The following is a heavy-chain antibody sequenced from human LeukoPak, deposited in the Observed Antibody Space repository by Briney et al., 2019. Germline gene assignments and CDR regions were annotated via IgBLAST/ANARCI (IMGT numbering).Heavy chain of an antibody. D-gene: IGHD1-26*01. CDR3: ARDPRGIVGANHNWFDP. Sequence: SETLSLTCTVSGGSISSYYWSWIRQPAGKGLEWIGRIYASGSANYNPSLKSRVTMSVDTSKSQFSLKLISVTAADTAVYYCARDPRGIVGANHNWFDPWGQGTLVTVSS. CDR1: GGSISSYY. CDR2: IYASGSA. V-gene: IGHV4-4*07. J-gene: IGHJ5*02.